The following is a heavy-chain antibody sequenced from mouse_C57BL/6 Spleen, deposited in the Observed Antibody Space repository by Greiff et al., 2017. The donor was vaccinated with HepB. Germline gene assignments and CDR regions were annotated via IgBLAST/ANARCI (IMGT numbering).Heavy chain of an antibody. Sequence: EVKLMESGGGLVKPGGSLKLSCAASGFTFSDYGMHWVRQAPEKGLEWVAYISSGSSTIYYADTVKGRFTISRDNAKNTLFLQMTSLRSEDTAMYYCARGGYYGGAMDYWGQGTSVTVSS. CDR1: GFTFSDYG. D-gene: IGHD2-3*01. V-gene: IGHV5-17*01. CDR3: ARGGYYGGAMDY. J-gene: IGHJ4*01. CDR2: ISSGSSTI.